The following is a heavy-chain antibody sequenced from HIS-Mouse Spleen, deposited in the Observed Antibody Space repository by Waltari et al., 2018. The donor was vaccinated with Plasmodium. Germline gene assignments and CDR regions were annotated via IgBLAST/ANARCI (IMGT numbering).Heavy chain of an antibody. CDR3: ARLRYSYGYFDY. CDR2: IYYSGST. Sequence: QVQLQESGPGLVKPSETLSLTCTVSGCSISSYYWCWIRQPPGKGLEWIGYIYYSGSTNYNPSLKSRVTISVDTSKNQFSLKLSSVTAADTAVYYCARLRYSYGYFDYWGQGTLVTVSS. J-gene: IGHJ4*02. D-gene: IGHD5-18*01. CDR1: GCSISSYY. V-gene: IGHV4-59*08.